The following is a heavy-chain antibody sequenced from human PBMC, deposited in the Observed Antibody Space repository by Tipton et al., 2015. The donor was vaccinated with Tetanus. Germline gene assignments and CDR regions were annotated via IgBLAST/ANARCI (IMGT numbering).Heavy chain of an antibody. CDR1: GDSISSGDYH. CDR2: IFGSGGT. D-gene: IGHD3/OR15-3a*01. Sequence: TLSLTCAVSGDSISSGDYHWTWIRQHPGRGLESIGYIFGSGGTFYNPSLESRVTISLDTSKNHFSLKLTSVTAADTAVYYCARDRSHFYFGPQIDYWGQGTPVTASS. V-gene: IGHV4-31*11. J-gene: IGHJ4*02. CDR3: ARDRSHFYFGPQIDY.